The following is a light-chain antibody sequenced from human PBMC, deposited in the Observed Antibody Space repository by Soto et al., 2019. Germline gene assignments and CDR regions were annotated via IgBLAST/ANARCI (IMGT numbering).Light chain of an antibody. V-gene: IGKV3-15*01. CDR2: GAS. CDR1: QSVRSN. Sequence: VMTQSPATLSVSPGVRVTLSCRAAQSVRSNLAWYQQKPGQAPRLLIYGASTRATGIPARFSGSGSGTEFTLTISSLQSEDFAVYFCQQYNEWWTFGQGTRVEV. J-gene: IGKJ1*01. CDR3: QQYNEWWT.